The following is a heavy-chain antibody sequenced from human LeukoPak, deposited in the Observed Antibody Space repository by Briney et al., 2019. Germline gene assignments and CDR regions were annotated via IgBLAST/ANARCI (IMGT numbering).Heavy chain of an antibody. CDR1: GYTFTNFD. J-gene: IGHJ3*02. Sequence: VASVKVSCKASGYTFTNFDINWVRQATGQGLEWMGWMNPRTGNTGSAQKFQGRVTISGNTSISTAYMELSSLRSEDTAVYYCVRIYYSNAFDIWGQGTVVTVSS. V-gene: IGHV1-8*01. CDR2: MNPRTGNT. D-gene: IGHD4-11*01. CDR3: VRIYYSNAFDI.